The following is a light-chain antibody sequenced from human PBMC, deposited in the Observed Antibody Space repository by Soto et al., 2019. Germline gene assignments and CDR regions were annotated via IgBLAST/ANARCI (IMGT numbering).Light chain of an antibody. CDR3: QQYNRYWT. CDR2: GVS. J-gene: IGKJ1*01. Sequence: EIVMTQSPATLSVSPGERATLSCRASQSVSGYLAWYQQKPGQAPRLLIYGVSSRATGIPVRFSGSGSGTEFTLTISSLLPDDFATYYCQQYNRYWTFGQGTKVDIK. CDR1: QSVSGY. V-gene: IGKV3-15*01.